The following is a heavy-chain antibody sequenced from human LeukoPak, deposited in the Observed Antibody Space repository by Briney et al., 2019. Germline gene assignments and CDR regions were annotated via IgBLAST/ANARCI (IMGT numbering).Heavy chain of an antibody. CDR2: ISAYNGNT. D-gene: IGHD6-13*01. Sequence: ASVKVSRKASGYTFTSYGISWVRQAPGQGLEWMGWISAYNGNTNYAQKLQGRVAMTTDTSTGTAYMELRSLRSDDTAVYYCARDYVAAAAGMAFDYWGQGTLVTVSS. J-gene: IGHJ4*02. V-gene: IGHV1-18*01. CDR3: ARDYVAAAAGMAFDY. CDR1: GYTFTSYG.